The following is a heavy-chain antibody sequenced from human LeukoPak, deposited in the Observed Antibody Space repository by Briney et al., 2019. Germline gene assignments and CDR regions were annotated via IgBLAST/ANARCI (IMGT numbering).Heavy chain of an antibody. D-gene: IGHD3-3*01. V-gene: IGHV1-46*01. CDR1: GYTFTSYY. CDR2: INPSGGST. J-gene: IGHJ4*02. Sequence: ASVKVSCKASGYTFTSYYMHWVRQAPGQGLEWMGIINPSGGSTSYAQKLQGRVTMTTDTSTSTAYMELRSLRSDDTAVYYCARDGGGYYDFWSGYCDYWGQGTLVTVSS. CDR3: ARDGGGYYDFWSGYCDY.